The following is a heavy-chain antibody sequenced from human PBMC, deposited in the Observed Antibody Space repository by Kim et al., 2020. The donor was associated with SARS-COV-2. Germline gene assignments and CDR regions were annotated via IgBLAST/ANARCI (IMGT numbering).Heavy chain of an antibody. V-gene: IGHV4-39*01. CDR2: IYYSGST. CDR3: ASHYRPAGYSSGWTHFDY. J-gene: IGHJ4*02. D-gene: IGHD6-19*01. Sequence: SETLSLTCTVSGGSISSSSYYWGWIRQPPGKGLEWIGSIYYSGSTYYNPSLKRRATISVDTSKNQFSLMLSPVTAADTAVYYCASHYRPAGYSSGWTHFDYWGQGTLVTVSS. CDR1: GGSISSSSYY.